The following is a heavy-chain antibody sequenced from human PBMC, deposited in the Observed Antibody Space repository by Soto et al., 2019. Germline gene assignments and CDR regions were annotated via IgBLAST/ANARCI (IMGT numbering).Heavy chain of an antibody. V-gene: IGHV1-69*01. CDR1: GGSFRRYA. CDR2: ILPMFGSP. J-gene: IGHJ6*02. CDR3: DFGDCTSTSCSYYFYGLDV. D-gene: IGHD2-2*01. Sequence: QVHLVQSGAEVKKPGSSVKVSCKASGGSFRRYAISWVRQAPGQGLEWMGGILPMFGSPSHTQKFQGRVTITADESTSTAYLELTSLTSEDTAVYYCDFGDCTSTSCSYYFYGLDVWGQGTTVTVSS.